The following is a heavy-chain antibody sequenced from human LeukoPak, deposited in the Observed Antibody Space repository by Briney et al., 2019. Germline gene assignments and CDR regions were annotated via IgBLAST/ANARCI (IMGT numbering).Heavy chain of an antibody. J-gene: IGHJ4*02. D-gene: IGHD3-10*01. Sequence: PSGTLSLTCAVSGGSISSSNWWGWVRQPPGKGLEWIGEIYHSGSTNYNPSLKSRVTISVDKSKNQFSLKLSSVTAADTAVYYCATDGTQQNLLWFGEWGQGTLVTVSS. CDR3: ATDGTQQNLLWFGE. CDR1: GGSISSSNW. V-gene: IGHV4-4*02. CDR2: IYHSGST.